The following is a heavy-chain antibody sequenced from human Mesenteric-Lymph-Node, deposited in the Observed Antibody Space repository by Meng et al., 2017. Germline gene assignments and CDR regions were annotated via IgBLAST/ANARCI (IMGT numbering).Heavy chain of an antibody. J-gene: IGHJ6*02. CDR3: ASQGGKVVPAPYYYYGMDV. Sequence: GESLKISCPASGFTFSRYTMNWVRQAPGKGLADSVKGRFTISRDNAKNSLYLQMNSLRAEDTAVYYCASQGGKVVPAPYYYYGMDVGGQGTTVTVSS. D-gene: IGHD2-2*01. CDR1: GFTFSRYT. V-gene: IGHV3-21*01.